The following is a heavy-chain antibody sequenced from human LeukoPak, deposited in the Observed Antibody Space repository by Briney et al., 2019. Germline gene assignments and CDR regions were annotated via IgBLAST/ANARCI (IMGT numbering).Heavy chain of an antibody. Sequence: PGGSLRLSCAASGFTFSTYAMSWVRQAPGKGLEWVSYISSSASSIFYADSVKGRFTISRDIPKNSLYLQMNSLRAEDTAVYYCARSPSNWARFDYWGQGTLVTVSS. J-gene: IGHJ4*02. D-gene: IGHD7-27*01. V-gene: IGHV3-48*03. CDR3: ARSPSNWARFDY. CDR1: GFTFSTYA. CDR2: ISSSASSI.